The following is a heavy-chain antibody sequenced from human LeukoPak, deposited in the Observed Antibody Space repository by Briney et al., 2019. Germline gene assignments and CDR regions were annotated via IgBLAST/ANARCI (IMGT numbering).Heavy chain of an antibody. J-gene: IGHJ4*02. V-gene: IGHV4-34*01. Sequence: SETLSPTCAVYGASFSGYYWGWIRQPPRKGLEWIGEIIHGGRTNYNPTLKSRVTISVDTSKNQFSLKLSSVTAADTAVYYCARGEEFQFSIVVVPAARPRVFDYWGQGTLVTVSS. CDR3: ARGEEFQFSIVVVPAARPRVFDY. CDR2: IIHGGRT. D-gene: IGHD2-2*01. CDR1: GASFSGYY.